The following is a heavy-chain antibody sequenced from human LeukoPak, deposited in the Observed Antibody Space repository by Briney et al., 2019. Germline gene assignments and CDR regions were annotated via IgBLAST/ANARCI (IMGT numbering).Heavy chain of an antibody. CDR3: AKDILGCSGGSCYGNYFDY. Sequence: GGSLRLSCAASGFTFSSYSLTWVRQAPGKGLEWVSSITTGGDDLYYSDSVKGRFTISRDNSKNTLYLQMNSLRAEDTAVYYCAKDILGCSGGSCYGNYFDYWGQGTLVTVSS. CDR2: ITTGGDDL. D-gene: IGHD2-15*01. CDR1: GFTFSSYS. V-gene: IGHV3-21*01. J-gene: IGHJ4*02.